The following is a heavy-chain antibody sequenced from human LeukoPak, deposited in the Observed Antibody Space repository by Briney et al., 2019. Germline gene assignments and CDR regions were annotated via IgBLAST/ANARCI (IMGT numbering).Heavy chain of an antibody. CDR1: GGSFSGYY. CDR3: ARDEEGASFDF. D-gene: IGHD1-26*01. V-gene: IGHV4-34*01. J-gene: IGHJ4*02. Sequence: SETLSLTCAVYGGSFSGYYWSWIRQPPGKGLEWIGEINHSGSTNYNPSLKSRVTISVDTSKKQFSLKLSSVTAADTAVYYCARDEEGASFDFWGQGTLVTVSS. CDR2: INHSGST.